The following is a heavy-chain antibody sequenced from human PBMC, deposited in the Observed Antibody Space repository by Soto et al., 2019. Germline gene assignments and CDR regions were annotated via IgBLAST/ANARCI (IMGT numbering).Heavy chain of an antibody. CDR1: GFTFSSYA. CDR2: ISDAGTNK. V-gene: IGHV3-30-3*01. J-gene: IGHJ4*02. CDR3: VRSLTTTVTAIGY. D-gene: IGHD4-17*01. Sequence: QVQLEESGGGVVQPGRSLRLSCKGSGFTFSSYAIQWVRQAPGKGLEWVAPISDAGTNKHTADSVKGRFTISRDNSRNTVYLQVNSLRVEDTAVYYCVRSLTTTVTAIGYWGQVTPVTVSS.